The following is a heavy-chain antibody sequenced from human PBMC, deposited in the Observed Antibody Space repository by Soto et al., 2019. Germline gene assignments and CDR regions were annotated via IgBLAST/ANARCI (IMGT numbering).Heavy chain of an antibody. Sequence: QVQLVESGGGVVQPGRSLRLSCAASGFIFSSYGMHWVRQAPGKGLEWVTVISYDGNNKYYADSVKGRFTISRDNSKNTLYLKMNSLRAEDTAVYYCAKVIAAAGGMWYYYYGMDVWGQGTTVTVSS. CDR1: GFIFSSYG. CDR3: AKVIAAAGGMWYYYYGMDV. CDR2: ISYDGNNK. D-gene: IGHD6-13*01. J-gene: IGHJ6*02. V-gene: IGHV3-30*18.